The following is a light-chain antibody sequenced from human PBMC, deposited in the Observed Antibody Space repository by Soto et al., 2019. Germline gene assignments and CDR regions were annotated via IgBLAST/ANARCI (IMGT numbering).Light chain of an antibody. CDR1: QTIFYNSRNKDF. Sequence: DIVMTQSPDSLAVSLGERATINCKSSQTIFYNSRNKDFLAWYQQKPGHPPKLLIYWASTRESGVPDRFSGSGSVTDFTLTISSLQAEDVALYCCQPYLTTPHTFGQGTRLEIK. CDR2: WAS. V-gene: IGKV4-1*01. CDR3: QPYLTTPHT. J-gene: IGKJ2*01.